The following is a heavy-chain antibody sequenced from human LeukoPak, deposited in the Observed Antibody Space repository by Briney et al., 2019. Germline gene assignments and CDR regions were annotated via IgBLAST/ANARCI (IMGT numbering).Heavy chain of an antibody. Sequence: ASVTVSCKTSGYTFTGYYMHWVRQARGQGLEWMGWINPNTGGTNYAQNFQGRVTMTSDTSVSTAYMELSSLRSDDTAMYYCARAPMIVVVFPPRLDFWGQGTLVTVSS. CDR3: ARAPMIVVVFPPRLDF. J-gene: IGHJ4*02. V-gene: IGHV1-2*02. D-gene: IGHD3-22*01. CDR2: INPNTGGT. CDR1: GYTFTGYY.